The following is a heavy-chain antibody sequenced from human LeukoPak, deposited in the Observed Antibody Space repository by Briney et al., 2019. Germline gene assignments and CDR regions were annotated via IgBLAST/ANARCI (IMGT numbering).Heavy chain of an antibody. J-gene: IGHJ6*03. V-gene: IGHV1-69*01. CDR3: ARDGSSSSEDYYYYYMDV. CDR2: IIPIFGTA. Sequence: SVKVSCKASGGTFSSYAISWVRQAPGQGLEWMGGIIPIFGTANYAQKFQGRVTITADESTSTAYIELSSLRSEDTAVYYCARDGSSSSEDYYYYYMDVWGKGTTVTVSS. CDR1: GGTFSSYA. D-gene: IGHD6-6*01.